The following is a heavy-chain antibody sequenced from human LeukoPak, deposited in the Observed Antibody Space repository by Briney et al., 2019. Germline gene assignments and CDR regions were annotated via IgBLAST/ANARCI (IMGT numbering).Heavy chain of an antibody. CDR1: GFTFSSYG. CDR2: IRYDGSNK. D-gene: IGHD4-17*01. V-gene: IGHV3-30*02. CDR3: AKDANLLDYGDYDGYFDY. J-gene: IGHJ4*02. Sequence: GGSLRLSCAASGFTFSSYGMHWVRQAPGKGLEWVAFIRYDGSNKYYADSVKGRFTISRDNSKNTLYLQMNSLRAEDTAVYYCAKDANLLDYGDYDGYFDYWGQGTLVTVSS.